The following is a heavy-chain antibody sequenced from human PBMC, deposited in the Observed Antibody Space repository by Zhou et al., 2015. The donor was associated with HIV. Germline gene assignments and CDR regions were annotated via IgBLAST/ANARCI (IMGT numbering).Heavy chain of an antibody. J-gene: IGHJ3*02. V-gene: IGHV1-69*02. CDR3: ASLYCGGDCYSTRLRSNDAFDI. CDR2: IIPILGIA. CDR1: GGTFSSYT. Sequence: QVQLVQSGAEVKKPGSSVKVSCKASGGTFSSYTISWVRQAPGQGLEWMGRIIPILGIANYAQKFQGRVTITADKSTSTAYMELSSLRSEDTAVYYCASLYCGGDCYSTRLRSNDAFDIWGQGTMVTVSS. D-gene: IGHD2-21*02.